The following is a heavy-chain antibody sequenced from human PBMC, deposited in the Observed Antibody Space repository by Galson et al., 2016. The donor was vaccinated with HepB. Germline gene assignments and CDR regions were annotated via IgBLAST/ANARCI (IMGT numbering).Heavy chain of an antibody. CDR3: ARQYRGGPSDY. CDR1: GGYVSSGDHS. J-gene: IGHJ4*02. Sequence: SETLSLTCTVSGGYVSSGDHSWSWIRQPPGQGLEWIGQIFHSGRVNYTPSLASRVTISVDTSNTHFSLRLTSVTAADTALYYCARQYRGGPSDYWGQGTLVIVSS. V-gene: IGHV4-61*03. D-gene: IGHD5-12*01. CDR2: IFHSGRV.